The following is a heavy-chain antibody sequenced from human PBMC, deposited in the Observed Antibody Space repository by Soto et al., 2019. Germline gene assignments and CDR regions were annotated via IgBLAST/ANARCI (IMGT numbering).Heavy chain of an antibody. CDR3: ARVEDRAGWFDP. CDR2: MNPNSGNT. CDR1: GYTFTSYD. Sequence: ASVKVSCKASGYTFTSYDINWVRQATGQGLEWMGWMNPNSGNTGYAQEFQGRVTMTRNTSISTAYMELSSLRSEDTAVYYCARVEDRAGWFDPWGQGTLVTVSS. J-gene: IGHJ5*02. V-gene: IGHV1-8*02. D-gene: IGHD2-15*01.